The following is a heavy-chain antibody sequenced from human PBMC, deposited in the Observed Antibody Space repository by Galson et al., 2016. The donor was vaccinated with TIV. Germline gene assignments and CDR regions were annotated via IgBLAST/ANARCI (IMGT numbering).Heavy chain of an antibody. J-gene: IGHJ5*02. Sequence: SVKVSCKASEDTFTAYYIHWVRQAPGLGLQWMGWINPDNGDTNYAQKFEGRVTMTRDTSMTTVYMDLSSLKSDDTAVYYCARDVGISSTSWFDPWGQGIQVTVSS. V-gene: IGHV1-2*02. CDR2: INPDNGDT. CDR1: EDTFTAYY. D-gene: IGHD6-6*01. CDR3: ARDVGISSTSWFDP.